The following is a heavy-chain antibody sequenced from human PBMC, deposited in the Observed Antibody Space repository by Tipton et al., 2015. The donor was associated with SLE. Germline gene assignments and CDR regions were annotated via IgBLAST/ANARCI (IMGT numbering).Heavy chain of an antibody. J-gene: IGHJ4*02. Sequence: SLRLSCAASGFTFSSYAMSWVRQAPGKGLEWVSVIYSGGSTYYADSVKGRFTISRDNSKNTLYLQMNSLRAEDTAVYYCATNGRLDYITFNAYWGQRTLVTVSA. V-gene: IGHV3-23*03. D-gene: IGHD4-11*01. CDR2: IYSGGST. CDR1: GFTFSSYA. CDR3: ATNGRLDYITFNAY.